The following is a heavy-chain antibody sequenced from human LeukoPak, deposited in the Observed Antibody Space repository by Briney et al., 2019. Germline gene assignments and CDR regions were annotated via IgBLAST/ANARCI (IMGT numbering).Heavy chain of an antibody. CDR3: VKSLADY. Sequence: GGSLRLSCAASGFTFSSYVMHWVRQAPGKGLEWVSVVSVSGGSTNYADSVKGRFTISRDNSKNTLYLQMNSLRAEDTAVYYCVKSLADYWGQGTLVTVSS. CDR1: GFTFSSYV. CDR2: VSVSGGST. V-gene: IGHV3-23*01. J-gene: IGHJ4*02.